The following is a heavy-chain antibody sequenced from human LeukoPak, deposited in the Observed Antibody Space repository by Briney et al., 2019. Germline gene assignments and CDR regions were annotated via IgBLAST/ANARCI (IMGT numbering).Heavy chain of an antibody. CDR1: GGSISSGGYY. CDR3: ARETINDRQPYFDY. D-gene: IGHD5-24*01. J-gene: IGHJ4*02. CDR2: IYHSGST. V-gene: IGHV4-30-2*01. Sequence: SQTLSLTCTVSGGSISSGGYYWSWIRQPPGKGLEWIGYIYHSGSTYYNPSLKSRVAISVDRSKNQFSLKLSSVTAADTAVYYCARETINDRQPYFDYWGQGTLVTVSS.